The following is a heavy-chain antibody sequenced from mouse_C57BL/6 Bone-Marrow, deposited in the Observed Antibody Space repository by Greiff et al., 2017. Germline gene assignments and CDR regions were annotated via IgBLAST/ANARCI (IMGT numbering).Heavy chain of an antibody. Sequence: EVKVVESGGDLVKPGGSLKLSCAASGFTFSSYGMSWVRQTPDKRLEWVATISSGGSYTYYPDSVKGRFTISRDNAKNTLYLQMSSLKSEDTAMYYCARRGGFITTVVAYYYAMDYWGQGTSVTVSS. D-gene: IGHD1-1*01. V-gene: IGHV5-6*02. CDR3: ARRGGFITTVVAYYYAMDY. CDR1: GFTFSSYG. J-gene: IGHJ4*01. CDR2: ISSGGSYT.